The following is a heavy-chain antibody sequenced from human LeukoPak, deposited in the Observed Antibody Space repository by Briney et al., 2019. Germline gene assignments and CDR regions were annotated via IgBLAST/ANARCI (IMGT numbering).Heavy chain of an antibody. D-gene: IGHD2-2*01. CDR2: IYPGDSDT. V-gene: IGHV5-51*01. CDR1: GHTFSSYG. CDR3: AKYMQPYYFYMDV. Sequence: KVSCKASGHTFSSYGITWVRQAPGQGLEWMGIIYPGDSDTRYSPSFQGQVTISADKSISTAYLQWSSLKASDTAMYYCAKYMQPYYFYMDVWGKGTTVTVSS. J-gene: IGHJ6*03.